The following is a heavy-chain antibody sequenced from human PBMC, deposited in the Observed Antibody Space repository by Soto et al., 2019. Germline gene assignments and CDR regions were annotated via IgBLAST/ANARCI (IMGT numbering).Heavy chain of an antibody. CDR2: IYWDDDK. J-gene: IGHJ4*02. V-gene: IGHV2-5*02. CDR1: GFSLSSTRMA. Sequence: QITLKESGPTLVKPTQTLTLTCTFSGFSLSSTRMAVGWIRHPPGKALEWLALIYWDDDKRYSPFLKSRLTTTKDTSKIQVVLTMSNMDHVDTARYYCAHIVVAGLGYYFDYWGQGTLVTVSS. CDR3: AHIVVAGLGYYFDY. D-gene: IGHD6-19*01.